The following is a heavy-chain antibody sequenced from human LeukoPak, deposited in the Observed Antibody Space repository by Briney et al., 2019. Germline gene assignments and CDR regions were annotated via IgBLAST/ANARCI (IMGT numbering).Heavy chain of an antibody. Sequence: SETLSLTCTVSGGSITSSTYYWGWIRQPPGKGLEWIGSIYYSGSTYYNPSLKSRVTISVDASKNQFSLKLSSVTAADTAVYYRASYSSGHRSFDYWGQGTLVTVSS. CDR2: IYYSGST. J-gene: IGHJ4*02. CDR1: GGSITSSTYY. CDR3: ASYSSGHRSFDY. D-gene: IGHD6-19*01. V-gene: IGHV4-39*01.